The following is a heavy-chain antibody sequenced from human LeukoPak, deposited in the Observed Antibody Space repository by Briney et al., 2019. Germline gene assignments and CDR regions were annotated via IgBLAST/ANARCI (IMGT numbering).Heavy chain of an antibody. CDR3: ARDRYYYDSSGRPGYYYYYYMDV. CDR1: GYTFTGYY. CDR2: INPNSGGT. J-gene: IGHJ6*03. D-gene: IGHD3-22*01. Sequence: GASVKVSCKASGYTFTGYYMHWVRQAPGQGLEWMGWINPNSGGTNYAQKFQGRVTMTRDTSISTAYMELSRLRSDDTAVYYCARDRYYYDSSGRPGYYYYYYMDVWGEGTTVTVSS. V-gene: IGHV1-2*02.